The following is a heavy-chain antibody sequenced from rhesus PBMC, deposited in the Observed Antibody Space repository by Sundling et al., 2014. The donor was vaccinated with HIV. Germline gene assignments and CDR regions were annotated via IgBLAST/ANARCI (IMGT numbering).Heavy chain of an antibody. CDR2: IYGSSAST. Sequence: HVQLQESGPGLVKPPETLSLTCDVSGDSITGGYYWTWIRQPPGEGLGWIGNIYGSSASTNYNPSLKSRVTISKDTSKNQLSLKLTSVTAADTAVYYCARGGVAAFDVWGPGVLVTVSS. CDR3: ARGGVAAFDV. D-gene: IGHD4-29*01. J-gene: IGHJ5-1*01. V-gene: IGHV4-106*01. CDR1: GDSITGGYY.